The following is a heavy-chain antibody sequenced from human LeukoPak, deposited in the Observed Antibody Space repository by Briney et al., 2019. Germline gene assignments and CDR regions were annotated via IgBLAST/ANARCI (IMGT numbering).Heavy chain of an antibody. D-gene: IGHD6-13*01. CDR1: GFTFSSYW. J-gene: IGHJ4*02. V-gene: IGHV3-7*03. Sequence: GGSLRLSCVASGFTFSSYWMTWVRQAPGKGLEWVANIKTDGSQIYYVDSVKGRFTISRDNSKNTLYLQMNSLRAEDTAVYYCAKVDGAAAGVDYWGQGTLVTVSS. CDR3: AKVDGAAAGVDY. CDR2: IKTDGSQI.